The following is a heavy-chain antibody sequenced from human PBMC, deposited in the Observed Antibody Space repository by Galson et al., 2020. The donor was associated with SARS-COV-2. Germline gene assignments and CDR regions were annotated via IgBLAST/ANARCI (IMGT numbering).Heavy chain of an antibody. CDR1: GFTFSSYG. CDR2: ISYDGSNK. J-gene: IGHJ6*02. D-gene: IGHD4-17*01. V-gene: IGHV3-30*03. Sequence: GGSLRLSCAASGFTFSSYGMHWVCQAPGKGLEWVAIISYDGSNKNYADSVKGRFTISRDNSKNTLYLEMNSLGVEDTAVYYCAADYGDNTINYYYGMDVWGQGTTVTVSS. CDR3: AADYGDNTINYYYGMDV.